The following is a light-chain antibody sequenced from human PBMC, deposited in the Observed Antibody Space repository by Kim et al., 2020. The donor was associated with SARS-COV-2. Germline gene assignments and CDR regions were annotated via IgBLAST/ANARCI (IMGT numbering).Light chain of an antibody. CDR1: QSVSSNY. J-gene: IGKJ2*01. CDR2: EAS. V-gene: IGKV3-20*01. Sequence: EIVLTQSPGTLSLSPGERATLFCRASQSVSSNYLAWFQQKPGQAPRLLIYEASNRAPGIPDRVSGSGSGTDFTLTISRVETEDSAIYYCQQYTSAPDNFAEGTKVDIK. CDR3: QQYTSAPDN.